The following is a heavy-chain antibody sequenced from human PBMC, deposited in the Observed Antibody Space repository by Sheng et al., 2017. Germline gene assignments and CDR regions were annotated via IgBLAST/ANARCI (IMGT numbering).Heavy chain of an antibody. Sequence: QVQLVQSGAEVKKPGASVKVSCKASGYTFTSYDINWVRQATGQGLEWMGWMNPNSGNTGYAQKFQGRVTITRNTSISTAYMELSSLRSEDTAVYYCARGIVPAAIPAQAFDIWGQGTMVTVSS. V-gene: IGHV1-8*03. CDR2: MNPNSGNT. D-gene: IGHD2-2*02. J-gene: IGHJ3*02. CDR3: ARGIVPAAIPAQAFDI. CDR1: GYTFTSYD.